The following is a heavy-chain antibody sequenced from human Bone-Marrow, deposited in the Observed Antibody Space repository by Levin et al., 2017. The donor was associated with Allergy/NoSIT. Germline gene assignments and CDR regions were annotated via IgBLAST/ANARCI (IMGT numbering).Heavy chain of an antibody. CDR2: ISGSGGST. Sequence: AASVKVSCAASGFTFSSYAMSWVRQAPGKGLEWVSAISGSGGSTYYADSVKGRFTISRDNSKNTLYLQMNSLRAEDTAVYYYAKGGEPYYYDSSGYYSRPLHYYYGMDVWGQGTTVTVSS. CDR1: GFTFSSYA. CDR3: AKGGEPYYYDSSGYYSRPLHYYYGMDV. D-gene: IGHD3-22*01. V-gene: IGHV3-23*01. J-gene: IGHJ6*02.